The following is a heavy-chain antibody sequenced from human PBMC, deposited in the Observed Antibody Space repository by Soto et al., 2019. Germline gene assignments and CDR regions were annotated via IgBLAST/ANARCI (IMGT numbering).Heavy chain of an antibody. V-gene: IGHV3-23*01. CDR3: ATDRGYNCGYDAMGV. CDR1: GFTFSSYA. J-gene: IGHJ6*02. Sequence: EVQLLESGGGLVQPGGSLRLSCAASGFTFSSYAMSWVRQAPGKGLEWVSGLSGSGGSTYYADSVKGRFTISRDNSKNTLYLQTHSLRAEDTAVYYCATDRGYNCGYDAMGVWGQATTVTVSS. D-gene: IGHD1-1*01. CDR2: LSGSGGST.